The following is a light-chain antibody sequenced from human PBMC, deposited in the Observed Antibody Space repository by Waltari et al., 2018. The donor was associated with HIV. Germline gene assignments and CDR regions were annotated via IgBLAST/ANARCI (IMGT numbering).Light chain of an antibody. V-gene: IGLV1-47*01. CDR3: AAWDDSLTGFYV. Sequence: QSVLTPPPSASATPGQRLTISCSGGSSNIGTNYSFWYQPLPGTAPKLLIFRDNERPSGVPDRFSGSRSGTSASLVISGLRSEDEADYYCAAWDDSLTGFYVFGSGTRVTVL. CDR1: SSNIGTNY. J-gene: IGLJ1*01. CDR2: RDN.